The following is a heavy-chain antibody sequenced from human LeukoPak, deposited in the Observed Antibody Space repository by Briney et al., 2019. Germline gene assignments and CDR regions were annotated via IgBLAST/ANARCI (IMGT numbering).Heavy chain of an antibody. J-gene: IGHJ5*02. CDR1: GYAFTSHG. Sequence: GASVKVSCKASGYAFTSHGISWVRQAPGQGLEWMGWISAYNGNTNYAQKLQGRVTMTTDTSTSTAYMELRSLRSDDTAVYYCARDPGHRYGGNSLEKNWFDPWGQGTLVTVSS. V-gene: IGHV1-18*01. D-gene: IGHD4-23*01. CDR3: ARDPGHRYGGNSLEKNWFDP. CDR2: ISAYNGNT.